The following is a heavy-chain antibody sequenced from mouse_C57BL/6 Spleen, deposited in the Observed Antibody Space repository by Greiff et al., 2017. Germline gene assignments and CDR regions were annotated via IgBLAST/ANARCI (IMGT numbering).Heavy chain of an antibody. J-gene: IGHJ2*01. CDR2: IYPRSGNT. D-gene: IGHD2-4*01. CDR3: ARSPSTMITTYFDY. Sequence: LVESGAELARPGASVKLSCKASGYTFTSYGISWVKQRTGQGLEWIGEIYPRSGNTYYNEKFKGKATLTADKSSSTAYMELRSLTSEDSAVYFCARSPSTMITTYFDYWGQGTTLTVSS. CDR1: GYTFTSYG. V-gene: IGHV1-81*01.